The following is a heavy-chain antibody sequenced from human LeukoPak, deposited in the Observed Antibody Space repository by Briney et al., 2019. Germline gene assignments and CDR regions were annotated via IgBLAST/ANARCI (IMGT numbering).Heavy chain of an antibody. Sequence: GGSLRLSCTASGSTFSSYGMHWVRQAPGKGLEWVAVISYDGSNKYYADSVKGRFTISRDNSKNTLYLQTNSLRAEDTAVYYCANLGRAEYFQHWGQGTLVTVSS. CDR2: ISYDGSNK. CDR1: GSTFSSYG. CDR3: ANLGRAEYFQH. J-gene: IGHJ1*01. V-gene: IGHV3-30*18.